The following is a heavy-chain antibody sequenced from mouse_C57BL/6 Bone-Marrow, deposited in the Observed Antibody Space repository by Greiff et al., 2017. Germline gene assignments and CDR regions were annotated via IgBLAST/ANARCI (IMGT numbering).Heavy chain of an antibody. CDR1: GYTFTSYW. D-gene: IGHD1-1*01. J-gene: IGHJ1*03. Sequence: QVQLQQPGAELVRPGSSVKLSCKASGYTFTSYWMHWVKQRPIQGLEWIGNIDPSDSETHYNQKFKYKATLAVDKSSSTAYLQLSSLTSEDTAVYCCARDFYYYGTWYFDFWGTGTTVTGSS. CDR3: ARDFYYYGTWYFDF. CDR2: IDPSDSET. V-gene: IGHV1-52*01.